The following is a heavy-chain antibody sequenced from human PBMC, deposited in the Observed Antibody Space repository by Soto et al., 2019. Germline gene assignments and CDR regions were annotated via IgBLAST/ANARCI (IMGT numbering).Heavy chain of an antibody. D-gene: IGHD3-16*02. V-gene: IGHV4-4*02. CDR3: ATGKYYVWGTYRAFYNWFDP. Sequence: SQTLSLTRPVSRGANTSSSWCSSLREAPGNGLEGSGQISHNGSTNYNPSLKSRGTLSGDKAKNQFSLNPTSVTAADRAPYYCATGKYYVWGTYRAFYNWFDPWGQGTLVTVS. CDR2: ISHNGST. J-gene: IGHJ5*02. CDR1: RGANTSSSW.